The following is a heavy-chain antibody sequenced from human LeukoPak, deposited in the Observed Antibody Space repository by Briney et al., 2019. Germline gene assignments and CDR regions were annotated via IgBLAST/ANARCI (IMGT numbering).Heavy chain of an antibody. CDR3: ARRAYGSGPTGGYYFDY. CDR2: INHSGST. CDR1: GGSFGGYY. Sequence: SETLSLTCAVYGGSFGGYYWSWIRQPPGKGLEWIGEINHSGSTNYNPSLKSRVTISVDTSKNQFSLKLSSVTAADTAVYYCARRAYGSGPTGGYYFDYWGQGTLVTVSS. D-gene: IGHD3-10*01. V-gene: IGHV4-34*01. J-gene: IGHJ4*02.